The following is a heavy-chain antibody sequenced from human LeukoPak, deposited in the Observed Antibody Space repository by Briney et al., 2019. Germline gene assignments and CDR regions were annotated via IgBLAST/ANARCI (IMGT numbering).Heavy chain of an antibody. J-gene: IGHJ4*02. Sequence: GGSLRLSCAASGFTFSSYVMHWVRQAPGKGLEWVAFIRYDGNNKYYADSVKGRFTISRDNSKNTLYLQMNSLRAEDTAVYYCAKLPHNYDGPFDYWGQGTLVTVSS. CDR2: IRYDGNNK. CDR3: AKLPHNYDGPFDY. CDR1: GFTFSSYV. V-gene: IGHV3-30*02. D-gene: IGHD3-16*01.